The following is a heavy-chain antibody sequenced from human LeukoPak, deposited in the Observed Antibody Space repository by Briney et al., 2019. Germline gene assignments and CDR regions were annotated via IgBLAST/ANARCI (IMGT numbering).Heavy chain of an antibody. V-gene: IGHV3-48*01. D-gene: IGHD1-1*01. CDR2: ISTGSSTI. CDR3: ARDTRGFGY. J-gene: IGHJ4*02. Sequence: GGSLRLSCAASGFTFSSYSMNWVRQAPGKGLEWVSYISTGSSTIYYADSVRGRFTISRDNAKNSLYLQMNSLRAGDTAVYYCARDTRGFGYWGQGTLVTVSS. CDR1: GFTFSSYS.